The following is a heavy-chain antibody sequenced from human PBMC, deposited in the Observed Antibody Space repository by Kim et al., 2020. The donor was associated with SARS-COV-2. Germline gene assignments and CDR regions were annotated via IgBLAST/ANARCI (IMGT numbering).Heavy chain of an antibody. CDR3: ARDKEYYGSGSYQDYYYYGMDV. CDR2: IIPIFGTA. Sequence: SVKVSCKASGGTFSSYAISWVRQAPGQGLEWMGGIIPIFGTANYAQKFQGRVTITADESTSTAYMELSSLRSEDTAVYYCARDKEYYGSGSYQDYYYYGMDVWGQGTTVTVSS. CDR1: GGTFSSYA. J-gene: IGHJ6*02. V-gene: IGHV1-69*13. D-gene: IGHD3-10*01.